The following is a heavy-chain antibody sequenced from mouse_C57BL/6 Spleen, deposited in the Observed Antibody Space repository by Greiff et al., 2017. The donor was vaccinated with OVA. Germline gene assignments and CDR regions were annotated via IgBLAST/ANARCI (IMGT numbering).Heavy chain of an antibody. J-gene: IGHJ4*01. Sequence: VQLQQPGPELVMPGASVTLSCKASGYTFTSYWMHWVKQRPGQGLEWIGEIDPSDSYTNYNQKFKGKSTLTVDKSSSTAYMQLSSLTSEDSAVYYCAIGGYDYGMDYWGQGTSVTVSS. CDR3: AIGGYDYGMDY. V-gene: IGHV1-69*01. D-gene: IGHD2-4*01. CDR2: IDPSDSYT. CDR1: GYTFTSYW.